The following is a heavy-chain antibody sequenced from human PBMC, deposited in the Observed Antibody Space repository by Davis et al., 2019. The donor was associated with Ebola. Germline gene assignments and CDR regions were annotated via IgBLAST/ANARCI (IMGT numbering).Heavy chain of an antibody. CDR3: ASSPGGSSWPDIPFDY. CDR2: IYPGDSDT. J-gene: IGHJ4*02. V-gene: IGHV5-51*01. D-gene: IGHD6-13*01. CDR1: GYSFTSYW. Sequence: GESLKISCKGSGYSFTSYWIGWVRQMPGKGLEWMGIIYPGDSDTRYSPSFQGQVTISADKSISTAYLQWSSLKASDTAMYYCASSPGGSSWPDIPFDYWGQGTLVTVSS.